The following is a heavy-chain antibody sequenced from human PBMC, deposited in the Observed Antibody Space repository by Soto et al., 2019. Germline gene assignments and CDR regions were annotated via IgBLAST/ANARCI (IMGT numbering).Heavy chain of an antibody. D-gene: IGHD3-10*01. CDR1: GFTFSDSA. CDR3: AKDAYGSGALNDYYGMDV. J-gene: IGHJ6*02. CDR2: IRSKTNSYAT. V-gene: IGHV3-73*01. Sequence: GGSLRLSCAASGFTFSDSAMHWVRQASGKGLEWVGRIRSKTNSYATAYVASVKGRFTISRDDSKNTAYLQMNSLKTEDTAVYYCAKDAYGSGALNDYYGMDVWGQGTTVTVSS.